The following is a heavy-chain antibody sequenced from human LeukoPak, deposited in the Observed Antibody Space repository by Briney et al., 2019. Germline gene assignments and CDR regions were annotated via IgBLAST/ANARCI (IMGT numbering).Heavy chain of an antibody. CDR1: GGSISSYY. J-gene: IGHJ3*02. D-gene: IGHD3-3*01. Sequence: PSETLSLTCTVSGGSISSYYRSWIRQPPGKGLEWIGYIYYSGSTNYNPSLKSRVTISADTSKNQFSLKLSSVTAADTAVYYCARSPNPSYYDFWSGYQGAFDIWGQGTMVTVSS. CDR3: ARSPNPSYYDFWSGYQGAFDI. V-gene: IGHV4-59*01. CDR2: IYYSGST.